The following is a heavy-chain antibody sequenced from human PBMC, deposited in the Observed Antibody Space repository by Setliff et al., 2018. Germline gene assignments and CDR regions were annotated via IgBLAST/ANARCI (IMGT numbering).Heavy chain of an antibody. CDR3: AKDLAMLLSLRVFAS. V-gene: IGHV3-7*01. Sequence: GGSLRLSCTASGLSYINDLVSWVRQAPGKGLEWLASINPHASEKYYVDSVKGRFTISRDNAKNSLSLQMNILRTEDTALYYCAKDLAMLLSLRVFASGGPGTLVTVS. CDR2: INPHASEK. CDR1: GLSYINDL. D-gene: IGHD3-10*01. J-gene: IGHJ4*02.